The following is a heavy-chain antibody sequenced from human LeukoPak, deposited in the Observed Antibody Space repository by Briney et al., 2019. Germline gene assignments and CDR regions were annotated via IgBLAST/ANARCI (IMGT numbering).Heavy chain of an antibody. CDR1: GGSISSGGYY. CDR2: IYYSGST. V-gene: IGHV4-31*03. D-gene: IGHD4-23*01. Sequence: SETLSLTCTVSGGSISSGGYYWSWIRQHPGKGLEWIGYIYYSGSTYYNPSLKSRVTISVGTSKNQFSLKLSSVTAADTAVYYCARDRYTVVSWYFDLWGRGTLVTVSS. J-gene: IGHJ2*01. CDR3: ARDRYTVVSWYFDL.